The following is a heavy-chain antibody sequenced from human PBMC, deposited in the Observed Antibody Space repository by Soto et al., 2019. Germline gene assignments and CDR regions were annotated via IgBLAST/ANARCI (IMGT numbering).Heavy chain of an antibody. Sequence: SLRPCCAASGFTFDDYAMHWVQQAPGKGLGLVSGISWNSGSIGYADSVKGRFTISRDNPKNSLYLQMNSLRAEDTALYYWANGDYGDLDYYYYGMDVWGRGTTVPAP. CDR1: GFTFDDYA. J-gene: IGHJ6*02. CDR3: ANGDYGDLDYYYYGMDV. V-gene: IGHV3-9*01. D-gene: IGHD4-17*01. CDR2: ISWNSGSI.